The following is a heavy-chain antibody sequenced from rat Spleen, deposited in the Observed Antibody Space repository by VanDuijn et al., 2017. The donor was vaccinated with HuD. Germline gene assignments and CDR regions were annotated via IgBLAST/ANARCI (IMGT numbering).Heavy chain of an antibody. Sequence: QVQLKESGPGLVQPSETLSLTCTVSGFSLTSYNVHWVRQPPGKGLEWMGGMWSVGSTDYNSALKSRLSISRDTSKNQVFLKMNSLQSEDTTTYYCARGGFSYYGYTPFDYWGQGVMVTVSS. CDR2: MWSVGST. V-gene: IGHV2-45*01. CDR3: ARGGFSYYGYTPFDY. D-gene: IGHD1-7*01. J-gene: IGHJ2*01. CDR1: GFSLTSYN.